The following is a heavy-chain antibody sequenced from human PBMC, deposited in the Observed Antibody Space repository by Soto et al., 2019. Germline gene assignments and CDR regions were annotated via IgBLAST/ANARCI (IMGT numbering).Heavy chain of an antibody. CDR3: ARGFHWEDPFDY. V-gene: IGHV4-38-2*01. Sequence: SETLSLTCAVSDYSISTDYSWGWIRQPPGRGLEWIGSISHSGSTYYNPSLKSRVTISVDTSKNQFSLKLSSVTAADTAVYYCARGFHWEDPFDYWGQGTLVTVSS. D-gene: IGHD3-9*01. CDR2: ISHSGST. CDR1: DYSISTDYS. J-gene: IGHJ4*02.